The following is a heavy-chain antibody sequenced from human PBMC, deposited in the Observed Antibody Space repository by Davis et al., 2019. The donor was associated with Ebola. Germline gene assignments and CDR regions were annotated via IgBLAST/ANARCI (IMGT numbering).Heavy chain of an antibody. J-gene: IGHJ3*02. V-gene: IGHV1-8*01. CDR1: GYTFTIYD. CDR3: VRWKESALDI. CDR2: MSPNSGNT. Sequence: AASVKVSCKASGYTFTIYDINWVRQATGQGLEWMGRMSPNSGNTNYAQKLQGRVTMTTDTSTSTAYMELSSLRSEDTAVYYCVRWKESALDIWGQGTMVTVSS. D-gene: IGHD4-23*01.